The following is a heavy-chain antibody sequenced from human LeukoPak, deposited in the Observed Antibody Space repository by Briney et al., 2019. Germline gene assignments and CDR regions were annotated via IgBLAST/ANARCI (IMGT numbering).Heavy chain of an antibody. CDR1: GGSFSGYY. V-gene: IGHV4-34*01. J-gene: IGHJ4*02. D-gene: IGHD6-19*01. Sequence: SETLSLTCAVYGGSFSGYYWSWIRQPPGKGLEWIGEINHSGSTNYNPSLKSRVTISVDTSKNQFSLKLSSVTAADTAVYYCARALEVAGTSPLDHWGQGPLVTVSS. CDR3: ARALEVAGTSPLDH. CDR2: INHSGST.